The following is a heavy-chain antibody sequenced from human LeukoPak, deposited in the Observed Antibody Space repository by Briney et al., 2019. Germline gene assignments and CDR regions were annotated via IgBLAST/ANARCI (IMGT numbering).Heavy chain of an antibody. Sequence: SETLSLTCTVSGCSISSSSYYWGWLRQPPGKVLEWIVSIYYSGSTYDNPSLKSRLTISVDTSKNQFSLKLSSVTAADTAVYYCARLVTMVRGVPTDAFDIWGQGTMVTVSS. CDR2: IYYSGST. J-gene: IGHJ3*02. CDR1: GCSISSSSYY. D-gene: IGHD3-10*01. CDR3: ARLVTMVRGVPTDAFDI. V-gene: IGHV4-39*01.